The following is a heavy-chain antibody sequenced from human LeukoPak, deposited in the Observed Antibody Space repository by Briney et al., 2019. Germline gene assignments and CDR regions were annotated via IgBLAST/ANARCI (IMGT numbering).Heavy chain of an antibody. CDR2: INHSGIT. Sequence: SETLSLTCAVYGGSFSGYYWSWIRQPPGKGLEWIGDINHSGITNNNPSLKSRVTISVDTSKNHFSLELSSVTAADTAVYYCAREGYSEPDYYYGMDVWGQGTTVTVSS. J-gene: IGHJ6*02. V-gene: IGHV4-34*01. CDR3: AREGYSEPDYYYGMDV. CDR1: GGSFSGYY. D-gene: IGHD5-24*01.